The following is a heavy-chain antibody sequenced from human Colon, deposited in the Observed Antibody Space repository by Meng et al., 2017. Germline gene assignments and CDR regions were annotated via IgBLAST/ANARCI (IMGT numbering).Heavy chain of an antibody. D-gene: IGHD2-15*01. CDR1: GGSISSSAYH. CDR2: KHYSGTT. Sequence: QLQLQESGPGLVKPSETLSLTCIVSGGSISSSAYHWGWIRQPPGKGLEWIGYKHYSGTTYYNPSLQSRVSMSVDTSKNQFSLTLSSVTAADTAVYWCARYLYGGSRYTNLFDPWGQGTLVTVSS. V-gene: IGHV4-30-4*08. CDR3: ARYLYGGSRYTNLFDP. J-gene: IGHJ5*01.